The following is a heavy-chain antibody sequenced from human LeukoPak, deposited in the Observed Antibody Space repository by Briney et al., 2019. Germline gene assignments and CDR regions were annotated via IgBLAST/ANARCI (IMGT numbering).Heavy chain of an antibody. CDR3: ARQPGGGSDY. CDR2: IYYSGST. CDR1: GGSISSSSDY. D-gene: IGHD3-16*01. Sequence: SETLSLTCTVSGGSISSSSDYWGWIRQPPGKGLEWIGSIYYSGSTYYNPSLKSRVTISVDTSKNQFSLKLSSVTAADTAVYYCARQPGGGSDYWAKGTLVTVSS. V-gene: IGHV4-39*01. J-gene: IGHJ4*02.